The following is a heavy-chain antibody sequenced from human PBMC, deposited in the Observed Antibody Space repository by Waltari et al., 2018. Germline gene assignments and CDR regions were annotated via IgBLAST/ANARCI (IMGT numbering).Heavy chain of an antibody. J-gene: IGHJ6*02. D-gene: IGHD1-1*01. CDR1: GFTFSSFW. Sequence: EEQLVESGGGLVQTGDSLRLSCAASGFTFSSFWMNWVRQAPGKGPLWVSRISTDASDTTYADSVKGRFTISRDNARNTLYLQMNRLRAEDTAVYFCARVSRRTYRSPVPGRHYYYGMDVWGQGTTVTVSS. CDR3: ARVSRRTYRSPVPGRHYYYGMDV. V-gene: IGHV3-74*03. CDR2: ISTDASDT.